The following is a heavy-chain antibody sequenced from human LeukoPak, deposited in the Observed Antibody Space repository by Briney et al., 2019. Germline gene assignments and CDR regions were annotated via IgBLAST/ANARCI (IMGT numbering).Heavy chain of an antibody. D-gene: IGHD6-13*01. Sequence: TGGSLRLSCAASGFTFSSYGMSWVRQAPGKGLEWVSAISGSGGSTYYADSVKGRFTISRDNSKNTLYLQMNSLRAEDTAIYYCAKASRDIPAAGPSGYYFDYWGQGTLVTVSS. CDR3: AKASRDIPAAGPSGYYFDY. J-gene: IGHJ4*02. CDR1: GFTFSSYG. V-gene: IGHV3-23*01. CDR2: ISGSGGST.